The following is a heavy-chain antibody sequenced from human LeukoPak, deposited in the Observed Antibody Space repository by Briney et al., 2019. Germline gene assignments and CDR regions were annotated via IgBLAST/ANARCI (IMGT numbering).Heavy chain of an antibody. D-gene: IGHD4-23*01. CDR3: ARDPTTTTVVTPVDV. J-gene: IGHJ6*02. CDR1: GFTFSSYS. Sequence: GGSLRLSCAASGFTFSSYSMNWVRQAPGKGLEWVSSISSSSSYIYYADSVKGRFTISRDNAKNSLYLQMNSLRAEDTAVYYCARDPTTTTVVTPVDVWGQGTTVTVSS. V-gene: IGHV3-21*01. CDR2: ISSSSSYI.